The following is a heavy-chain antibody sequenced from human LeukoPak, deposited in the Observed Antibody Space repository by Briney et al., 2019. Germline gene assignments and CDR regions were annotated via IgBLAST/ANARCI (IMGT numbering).Heavy chain of an antibody. V-gene: IGHV4-59*01. CDR1: GDSISGYY. CDR2: IYSTGST. D-gene: IGHD6-19*01. J-gene: IGHJ4*02. Sequence: SETLSLTCTVSGDSISGYYWNWIRQPPGKGLEWIGYIYSTGSTNYNPSLRSRVTISVDTSKNQFSLKLNYVTAADTAVCYCARSYSSGSYYFDYWGQGTLVTVSS. CDR3: ARSYSSGSYYFDY.